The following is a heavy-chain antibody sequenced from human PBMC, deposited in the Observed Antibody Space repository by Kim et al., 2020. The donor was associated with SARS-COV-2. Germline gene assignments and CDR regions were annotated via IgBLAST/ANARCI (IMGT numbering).Heavy chain of an antibody. D-gene: IGHD1-26*01. J-gene: IGHJ4*02. Sequence: TEYAASVKGRFTISRDDSKSIAYLQMNSLKTEDTAVYYCTRDRKGGANDYWGQGTLVTVSS. CDR2: T. CDR3: TRDRKGGANDY. V-gene: IGHV3-49*02.